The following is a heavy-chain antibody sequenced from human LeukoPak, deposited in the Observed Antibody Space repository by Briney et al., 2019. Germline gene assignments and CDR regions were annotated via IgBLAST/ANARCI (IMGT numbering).Heavy chain of an antibody. CDR2: IYWNDDK. CDR3: ARRREMATLVYAFDI. J-gene: IGHJ3*02. V-gene: IGHV2-5*01. CDR1: GFSLSTTGVG. D-gene: IGHD5-24*01. Sequence: SGPTLVKPTQTLTLTCTFSGFSLSTTGVGVGWIRQPPGKALEWLALIYWNDDKRYSPSLKSRLTITKDTSKNQVVLTMTNMDPVDTATYYCARRREMATLVYAFDIWGQETMVTVSS.